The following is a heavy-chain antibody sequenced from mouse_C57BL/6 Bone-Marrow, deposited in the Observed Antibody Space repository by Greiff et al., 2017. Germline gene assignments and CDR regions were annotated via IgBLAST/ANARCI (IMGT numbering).Heavy chain of an antibody. Sequence: EVMLVESGGDLVKPGGSLKLSCAASGFTFSSYGMSWVRPTPDKRLEWVATISSGGSYTYYPDSVKGRFTISRDNAKNTLYLQMSSLKSEDTAMYYCARHARTDFGYWGQGTTLTVSS. J-gene: IGHJ2*01. V-gene: IGHV5-6*01. CDR1: GFTFSSYG. CDR2: ISSGGSYT. CDR3: ARHARTDFGY.